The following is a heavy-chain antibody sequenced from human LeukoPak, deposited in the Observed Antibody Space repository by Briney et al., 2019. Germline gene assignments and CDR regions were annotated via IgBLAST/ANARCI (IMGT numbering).Heavy chain of an antibody. V-gene: IGHV3-23*01. CDR3: AKGRLLWFGNDYGMDV. CDR1: GFTFSSYA. Sequence: GSLRLSCAASGFTFSSYAMSWVRQAPGKGLEWVSAISGSGGSTYYADSVKGRFTISRDNSKNTLYLQMNSLRAEDTAVYYCAKGRLLWFGNDYGMDVWGQGTTVTVSS. J-gene: IGHJ6*02. CDR2: ISGSGGST. D-gene: IGHD3-10*01.